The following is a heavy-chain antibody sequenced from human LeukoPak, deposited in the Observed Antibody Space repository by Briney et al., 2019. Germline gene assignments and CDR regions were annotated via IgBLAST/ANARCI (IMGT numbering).Heavy chain of an antibody. J-gene: IGHJ4*02. Sequence: NPSETLSLTCSVSDGSMKSYHWSWIRQPAGKGLEWIGRIYTSGSTDYNPSLMSRVTMSVDTSKNQFSLKLRSMTAADTAVYYCARDSSTVTTRHFDYWGQGTLVTVSS. V-gene: IGHV4-4*07. CDR1: DGSMKSYH. CDR2: IYTSGST. D-gene: IGHD4-17*01. CDR3: ARDSSTVTTRHFDY.